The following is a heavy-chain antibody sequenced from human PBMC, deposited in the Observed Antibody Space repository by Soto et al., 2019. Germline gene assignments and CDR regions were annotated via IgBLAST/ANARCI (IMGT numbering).Heavy chain of an antibody. V-gene: IGHV1-46*01. D-gene: IGHD4-4*01. Sequence: ASVKVSCKASGYTFSTYYMHWVRQAPGQGYEWMGIINPSGGSTTYAQKYQGRVTMTRDTSTTTVYMELSSLKSEDTAVYYCARYDYNGYYFDYWGQGTLVTVSS. CDR3: ARYDYNGYYFDY. CDR1: GYTFSTYY. J-gene: IGHJ4*02. CDR2: INPSGGST.